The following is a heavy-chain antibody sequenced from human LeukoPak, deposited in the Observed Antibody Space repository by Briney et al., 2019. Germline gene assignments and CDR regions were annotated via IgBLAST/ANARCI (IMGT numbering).Heavy chain of an antibody. CDR2: IRYDGSNK. J-gene: IGHJ4*02. V-gene: IGHV3-30*02. D-gene: IGHD5-18*01. CDR3: AKGPLRQLWFLYYFDY. CDR1: GFTFSSYG. Sequence: GGSLRLSCAASGFTFSSYGMHWVRQAPGKGLEWVAFIRYDGSNKYYADSVEGRFTISRDNSKNTLYLQMNSLRAEDTAVYYCAKGPLRQLWFLYYFDYWGQGTLVTVSS.